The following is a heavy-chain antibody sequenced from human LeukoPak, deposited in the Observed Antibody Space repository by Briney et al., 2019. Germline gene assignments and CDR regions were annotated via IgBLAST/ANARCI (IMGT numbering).Heavy chain of an antibody. J-gene: IGHJ5*02. CDR2: IYSGGST. CDR3: AGGLVTTFTNWFDP. V-gene: IGHV3-53*05. Sequence: AGGSLRLSCAASGFTVSSNYMSWVRQAPGKGLEWASVIYSGGSTYYADSVKGRFTISRDNSKNTLYLQMNSLRAEDTAVYYCAGGLVTTFTNWFDPWGQGTLVTVSS. CDR1: GFTVSSNY. D-gene: IGHD4-17*01.